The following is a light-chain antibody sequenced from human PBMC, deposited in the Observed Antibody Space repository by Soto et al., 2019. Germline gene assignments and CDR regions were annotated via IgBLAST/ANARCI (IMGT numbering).Light chain of an antibody. CDR2: DVS. CDR1: SSDVGGYNY. J-gene: IGLJ1*01. CDR3: SSYTSSISYV. V-gene: IGLV2-14*01. Sequence: QSVVTQPASVSGSPGQSITISCTGASSDVGGYNYVSWYQQHPGKAPKLMIYDVSNRPSGVSNHFSGSKSGNTASLTISGLQAEDEADYYCSSYTSSISYVFGTGTKVTVL.